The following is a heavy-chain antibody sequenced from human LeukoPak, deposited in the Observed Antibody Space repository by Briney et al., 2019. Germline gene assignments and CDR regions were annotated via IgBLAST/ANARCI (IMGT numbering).Heavy chain of an antibody. V-gene: IGHV4-30-4*08. Sequence: SQTLSLTCTVSGGSISSGDYYWSWIRQPPGKGLEWIGYIYHSGSTYYNPSLKSRVTISVDRSKNQFSLKLSSVTAADTAVYYCARDPEITIFGVGDAFDIWGQGTMVTVSS. J-gene: IGHJ3*02. CDR2: IYHSGST. CDR3: ARDPEITIFGVGDAFDI. CDR1: GGSISSGDYY. D-gene: IGHD3-3*01.